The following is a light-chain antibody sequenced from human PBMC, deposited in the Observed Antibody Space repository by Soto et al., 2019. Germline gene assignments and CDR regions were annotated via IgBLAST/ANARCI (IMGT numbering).Light chain of an antibody. CDR1: QSINSW. CDR3: QQYESSSPT. CDR2: DAS. J-gene: IGKJ1*01. Sequence: DIQMTQSPSTLAASVGDRVAITCRASQSINSWLAWYRWAPGKAPKLLIYDASSLEGGVPSRFSGSGSGTAFTLIITSLKPEDFATDYCQQYESSSPTFGQGTKVEIK. V-gene: IGKV1-5*01.